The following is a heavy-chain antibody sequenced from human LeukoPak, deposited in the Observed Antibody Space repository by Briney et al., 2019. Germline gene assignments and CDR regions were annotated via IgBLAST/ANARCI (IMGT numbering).Heavy chain of an antibody. CDR2: ISYDGSNK. Sequence: GGSLRLSCAASGFTFGSYGMHWVRQAPGKGLEWVAVISYDGSNKYYADSVKGRFTISRDNSKNTLYLQMNSLRAEDTAVYYCAKDLAGTALGDYWGQGTLVTVSS. V-gene: IGHV3-30*18. CDR1: GFTFGSYG. J-gene: IGHJ4*02. CDR3: AKDLAGTALGDY. D-gene: IGHD6-19*01.